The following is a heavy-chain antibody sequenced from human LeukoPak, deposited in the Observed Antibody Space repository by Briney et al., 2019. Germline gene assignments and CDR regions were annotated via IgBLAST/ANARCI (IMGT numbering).Heavy chain of an antibody. Sequence: GGSLRLSCEVSGFTFGNYAMSWVRQTPGKGLEWISGISAGGHYTYNTESLKGRFTISRDNSKNTLYLQMNSLRAEDTAVYYCARDRLGWNDVGDYHYGMDVWGQGTTVTVSS. CDR2: ISAGGHYT. V-gene: IGHV3-23*01. J-gene: IGHJ6*02. CDR1: GFTFGNYA. D-gene: IGHD1-1*01. CDR3: ARDRLGWNDVGDYHYGMDV.